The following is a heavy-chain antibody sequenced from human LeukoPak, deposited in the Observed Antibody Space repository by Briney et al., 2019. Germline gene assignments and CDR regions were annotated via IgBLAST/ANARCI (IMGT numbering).Heavy chain of an antibody. CDR1: GYSISTTYY. J-gene: IGHJ4*02. V-gene: IGHV4-38-2*01. Sequence: SETLSLTCVVSGYSISTTYYWGWIRQSPGKGLEWIGNIHHNGNTAYNPSLSSRITMSVDTSRNQFSMELNSVTAADTAVYYCARRTLWGRQYYPDYFDYWGQGTLVTVSS. CDR3: ARRTLWGRQYYPDYFDY. D-gene: IGHD3-16*01. CDR2: IHHNGNT.